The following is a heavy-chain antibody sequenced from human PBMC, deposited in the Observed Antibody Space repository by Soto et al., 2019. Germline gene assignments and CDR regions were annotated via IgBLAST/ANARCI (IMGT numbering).Heavy chain of an antibody. CDR3: AKGGIRYFDWLFYY. D-gene: IGHD3-9*01. CDR1: GCTFDDYA. J-gene: IGHJ4*02. Sequence: SRRVSCAASGCTFDDYAMHWVRQAPGKGLEWVSGISWNSGSIGYADSVKGRFTISRDNAKNSLYLQMNSLRAEDTALYYCAKGGIRYFDWLFYYWGQGTLATVSS. CDR2: ISWNSGSI. V-gene: IGHV3-9*01.